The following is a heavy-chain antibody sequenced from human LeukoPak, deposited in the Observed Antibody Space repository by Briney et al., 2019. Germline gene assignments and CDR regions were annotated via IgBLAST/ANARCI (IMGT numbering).Heavy chain of an antibody. D-gene: IGHD1-26*01. V-gene: IGHV3-23*01. CDR1: GVTLSSYA. Sequence: PGGSLRLSCAASGVTLSSYAMSWARQAPGKGLEWVSGISSSGSGGNTYYADSVKGRFTISRDSSKNTLFLHMNTLRAEDTAIYYCAKDRTVGASYSYFDLWGRGTLVTVSS. CDR3: AKDRTVGASYSYFDL. CDR2: ISSSGSGGNT. J-gene: IGHJ2*01.